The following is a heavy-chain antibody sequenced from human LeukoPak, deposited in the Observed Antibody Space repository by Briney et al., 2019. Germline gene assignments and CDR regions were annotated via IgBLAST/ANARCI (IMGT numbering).Heavy chain of an antibody. Sequence: ASVKVSCKASGYTFTGYYMHWVRQAPGQGLEWMGWMNPNSGNTGYAQKFQGRVTITRNTSTSTAYMELSSLRSEDTAVYYCASSSSSIAAQGYYYYYMDVWGKGTTVTVSS. D-gene: IGHD6-6*01. CDR3: ASSSSSIAAQGYYYYYMDV. V-gene: IGHV1-8*03. CDR1: GYTFTGYY. CDR2: MNPNSGNT. J-gene: IGHJ6*03.